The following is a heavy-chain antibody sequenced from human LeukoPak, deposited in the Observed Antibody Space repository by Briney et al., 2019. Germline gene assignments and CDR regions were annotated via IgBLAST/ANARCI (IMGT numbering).Heavy chain of an antibody. CDR1: GFTFSTYG. CDR3: AKRVPYSSSSVYFDF. CDR2: ISDDGKST. D-gene: IGHD6-6*01. J-gene: IGHJ4*02. V-gene: IGHV3-23*01. Sequence: PGGSLRLSCAASGFTFSTYGMNWVRTAPGKGLEWVSSISDDGKSTYYVDSVKGRFTVSSDNSTNTLYLQMNSLRGEDSAVYYCAKRVPYSSSSVYFDFWGQGTLVTVSS.